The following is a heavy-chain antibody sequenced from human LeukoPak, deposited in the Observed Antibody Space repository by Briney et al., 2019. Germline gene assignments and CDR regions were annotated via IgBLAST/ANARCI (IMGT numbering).Heavy chain of an antibody. D-gene: IGHD3-10*01. CDR3: AKRAFGENVFDF. V-gene: IGHV3-23*01. Sequence: GGSLRLSCAASGFTFSSYAMTWVRQAPGKGLQWVSTLSGSGGSTYYTDSVKGRFTISRDNSKNTLYLQMNSLRAEDTAIYYCAKRAFGENVFDFWGQGTLVTVSS. J-gene: IGHJ4*02. CDR1: GFTFSSYA. CDR2: LSGSGGST.